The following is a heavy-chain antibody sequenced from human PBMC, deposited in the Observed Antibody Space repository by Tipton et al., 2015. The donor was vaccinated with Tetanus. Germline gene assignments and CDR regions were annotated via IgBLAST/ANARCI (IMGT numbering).Heavy chain of an antibody. V-gene: IGHV4-59*01. CDR1: GGSISSYY. Sequence: TLSLTCTVSGGSISSYYWSWIRQPPGKGLEWIGYIYYSGSTNYNPSLKSRVTISVDTSKNQFSLKLSSVTAADTAVYYCARSYGDSSLYYYYGMDVWGQGTTVTVSS. CDR3: ARSYGDSSLYYYYGMDV. J-gene: IGHJ6*02. D-gene: IGHD4-17*01. CDR2: IYYSGST.